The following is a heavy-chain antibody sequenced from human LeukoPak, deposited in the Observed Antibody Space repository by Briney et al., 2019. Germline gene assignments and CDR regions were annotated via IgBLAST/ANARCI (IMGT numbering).Heavy chain of an antibody. V-gene: IGHV4-31*03. Sequence: SETLSLTCTVSGGSISSGGYYWSWIRQHPGKGLEWIGYIYYSGSTYYNPSLKSRVTISVDTSKNQFSLELSSVTAADTAVYYCASWGIAARTFDYWGQGTLVTVSS. CDR2: IYYSGST. J-gene: IGHJ4*02. CDR1: GGSISSGGYY. CDR3: ASWGIAARTFDY. D-gene: IGHD6-6*01.